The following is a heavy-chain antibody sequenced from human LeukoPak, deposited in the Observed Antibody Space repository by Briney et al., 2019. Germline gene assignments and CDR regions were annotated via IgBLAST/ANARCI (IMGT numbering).Heavy chain of an antibody. D-gene: IGHD3-22*01. J-gene: IGHJ6*02. CDR1: GFTFSSYG. CDR3: AKDRYYDSSGYPYYYGMDV. Sequence: GGSLRLSCAASGFTFSSYGMHWVRQAPGKGLEWVAVISYDGSNKYYADSVKGRFTISRDNSKNTLYLQMNSLRAEDTAVYYCAKDRYYDSSGYPYYYGMDVWGQGATVTVSS. CDR2: ISYDGSNK. V-gene: IGHV3-30*18.